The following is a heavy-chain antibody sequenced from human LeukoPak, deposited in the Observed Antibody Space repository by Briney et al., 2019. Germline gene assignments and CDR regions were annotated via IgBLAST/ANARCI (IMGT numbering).Heavy chain of an antibody. CDR1: GSIFSTYG. CDR2: IRHDGSIK. V-gene: IGHV3-30*02. CDR3: AKDSLADIDY. D-gene: IGHD3-16*01. Sequence: PGGSLRLSCVASGSIFSTYGMYWVRQAPGKGLEWVAFIRHDGSIKNYADSVKGRSTISRDNSKNTLYLQMNSLRAEDTAVYYCAKDSLADIDYWGQGTLVTVS. J-gene: IGHJ4*02.